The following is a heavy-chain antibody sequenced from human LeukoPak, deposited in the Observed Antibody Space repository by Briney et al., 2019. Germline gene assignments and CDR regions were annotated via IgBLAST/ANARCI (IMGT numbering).Heavy chain of an antibody. J-gene: IGHJ4*02. D-gene: IGHD2-15*01. CDR2: ISAYNGNT. CDR3: ARDPDPPYCSGGSCYSDY. V-gene: IGHV1-18*01. CDR1: GYTFTSYG. Sequence: ASVKVSCKASGYTFTSYGISRVRQAPGQGLEWMGWISAYNGNTNYAQKLQGRVTMTTDTSTSTAYMELRSLRSDDTAVYYCARDPDPPYCSGGSCYSDYWGQGTLVTVSS.